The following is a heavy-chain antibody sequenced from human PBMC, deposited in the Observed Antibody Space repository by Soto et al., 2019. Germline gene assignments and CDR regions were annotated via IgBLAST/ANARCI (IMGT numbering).Heavy chain of an antibody. Sequence: ASVEVSCKASGYNFTDYYMHWVRQAPGQGLEWMGWINPTSGGTSYAQNFQGRVTMTRDTSISTAYMELSRLSSDNTAVYYCSRASAVAGGSSNSLPNDYWGQGTLVTVSS. D-gene: IGHD6-19*01. V-gene: IGHV1-2*02. CDR1: GYNFTDYY. CDR3: SRASAVAGGSSNSLPNDY. J-gene: IGHJ4*02. CDR2: INPTSGGT.